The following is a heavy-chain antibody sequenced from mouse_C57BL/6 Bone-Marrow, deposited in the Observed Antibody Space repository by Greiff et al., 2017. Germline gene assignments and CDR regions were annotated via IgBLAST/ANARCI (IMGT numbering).Heavy chain of an antibody. J-gene: IGHJ2*01. V-gene: IGHV14-4*01. D-gene: IGHD1-1*01. CDR3: TAYYYGSSYFDY. CDR2: IDPENGDT. Sequence: EVKLQQSGAELVRPGASVKLSCTASGFNIKDDYMHWVKQRPERGLEWIGWIDPENGDTEYASKFQGKATITADTSSNTASLQLSSLTSEDTAVYYCTAYYYGSSYFDYWGQGTTLTVSS. CDR1: GFNIKDDY.